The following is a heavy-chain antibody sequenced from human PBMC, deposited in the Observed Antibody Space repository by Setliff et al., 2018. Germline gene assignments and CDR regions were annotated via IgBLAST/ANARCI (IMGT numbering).Heavy chain of an antibody. J-gene: IGHJ5*02. D-gene: IGHD3-10*01. Sequence: PSETLSLTCAVYGGSFSGYYWSWIRQSPEKGLEWIGEISHSGNTNYNPSLKSRVTISIDTSKNQFSLKVNSVTAADTAVYYCARVLVLGYNWFDPWGQGTLVTVPQ. V-gene: IGHV4-34*01. CDR1: GGSFSGYY. CDR2: ISHSGNT. CDR3: ARVLVLGYNWFDP.